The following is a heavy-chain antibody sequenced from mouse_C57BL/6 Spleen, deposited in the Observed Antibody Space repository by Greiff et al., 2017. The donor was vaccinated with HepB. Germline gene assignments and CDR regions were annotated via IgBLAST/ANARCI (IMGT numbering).Heavy chain of an antibody. Sequence: VKLMESGAELARPGASVKMSCKASGYTFTSYTMHWVKQRPGQGLEWIGYINPSSGYTKYNQKFKDKATLTADKSSSTAYMQLSSLTSEDSAVYYCAKDSSGYVGFAYWGQGTLVTVSA. CDR2: INPSSGYT. CDR3: AKDSSGYVGFAY. V-gene: IGHV1-4*01. J-gene: IGHJ3*01. D-gene: IGHD3-2*02. CDR1: GYTFTSYT.